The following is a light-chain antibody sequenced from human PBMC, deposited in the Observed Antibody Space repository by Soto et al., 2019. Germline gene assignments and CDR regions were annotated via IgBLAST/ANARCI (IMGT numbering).Light chain of an antibody. CDR3: TSFAPGRIYV. Sequence: QSVLTQPPSASGSPGQSVTISCTGTSNDVGDYNYVSWYQQHPGKAPKLMIYEVSKRPSGVPGRFSGSKSGNTASLTVSGLQAEDEADYYCTSFAPGRIYVFGSGTKVTVL. J-gene: IGLJ1*01. V-gene: IGLV2-8*01. CDR2: EVS. CDR1: SNDVGDYNY.